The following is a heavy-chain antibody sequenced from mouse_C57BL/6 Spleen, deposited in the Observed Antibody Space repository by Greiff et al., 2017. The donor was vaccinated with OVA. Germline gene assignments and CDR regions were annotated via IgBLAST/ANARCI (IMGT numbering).Heavy chain of an antibody. J-gene: IGHJ4*01. CDR1: GYTFTDYE. V-gene: IGHV1-15*01. CDR3: TMITRDYAMGY. Sequence: VQLQQSGAELVRPGASVTLSCKASGYTFTDYEMHWVKQTPVHGLEWIGAIDPETGGTAYTQKFKGKAILTADKTSSTAYMELRSLTSEDSDVYYCTMITRDYAMGYWGQGTSVTVSS. CDR2: IDPETGGT. D-gene: IGHD2-4*01.